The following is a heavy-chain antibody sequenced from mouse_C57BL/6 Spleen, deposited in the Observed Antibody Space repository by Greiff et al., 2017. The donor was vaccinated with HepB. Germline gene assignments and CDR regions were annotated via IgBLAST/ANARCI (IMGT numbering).Heavy chain of an antibody. CDR1: GYTFTEYT. J-gene: IGHJ2*01. CDR3: ARHEDLLLQKGYFDY. Sequence: QVQLKESGAELVKPGASVKLSCKASGYTFTEYTIHWVKQRSGQGLEWIGWFYPGSGSIKYNEKFKDKATLTADKSSSTVYMELSRLTSEDSAVYFCARHEDLLLQKGYFDYWGQGTTLTVSS. V-gene: IGHV1-62-2*01. CDR2: FYPGSGSI. D-gene: IGHD1-1*01.